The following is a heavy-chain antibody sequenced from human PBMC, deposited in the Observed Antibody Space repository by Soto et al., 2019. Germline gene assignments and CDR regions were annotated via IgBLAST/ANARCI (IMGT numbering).Heavy chain of an antibody. J-gene: IGHJ3*02. Sequence: GGSLRLSCAASGFSFSSYGMHWVRQAPGRGLEWVTVISNDGNRKYYGESVKGRFSVSRDNDKDTLYLQMNGLRPEDTGVYYCAKDRRQLSAPDMWGQGTTVTVSS. D-gene: IGHD6-6*01. CDR3: AKDRRQLSAPDM. CDR2: ISNDGNRK. V-gene: IGHV3-30*18. CDR1: GFSFSSYG.